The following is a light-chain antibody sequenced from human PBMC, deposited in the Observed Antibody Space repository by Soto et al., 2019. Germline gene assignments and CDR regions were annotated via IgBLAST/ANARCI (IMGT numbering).Light chain of an antibody. CDR1: XXDVGGYNY. CDR2: DVS. CDR3: SSYSGSTTLV. V-gene: IGLV2-14*03. J-gene: IGLJ2*01. Sequence: QSALTQPAXVSGSPGQSXXISCXXTXXDVGGYNYVSWYQQHPGKAPKLLIYDVSNRPSGVSDRFXGSKSGNTASLTISGLQAEDEADYYCSSYSGSTTLVFGGGTKLTVL.